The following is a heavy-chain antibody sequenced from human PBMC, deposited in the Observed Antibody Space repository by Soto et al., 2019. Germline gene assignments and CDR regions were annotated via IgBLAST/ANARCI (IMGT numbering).Heavy chain of an antibody. CDR2: SSSSGSTI. Sequence: QVQLVESGGGLVKPGGSLRLPCAASGFTFSDYYMSWIRQAPGKGLEWVSYSSSSGSTIYYADSVKGLFTIPRDNAKKPLYLQINSLRAEDTGVYYCERDLSPFTMVRGGGGVHYWGPGTLVTVSS. CDR1: GFTFSDYY. V-gene: IGHV3-11*01. D-gene: IGHD3-10*01. CDR3: ERDLSPFTMVRGGGGVHY. J-gene: IGHJ4*02.